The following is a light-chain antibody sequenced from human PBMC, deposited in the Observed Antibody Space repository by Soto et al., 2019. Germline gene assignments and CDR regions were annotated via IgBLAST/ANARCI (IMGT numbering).Light chain of an antibody. CDR3: QQRSKGPFT. V-gene: IGKV3-11*01. J-gene: IGKJ3*01. CDR2: DAS. CDR1: QSVSSY. Sequence: EIVLTQSPATLSLSPGERATLSCRASQSVSSYLAWYQQKPGQAPRLLIYDASNRATGIPARFSGSGSGTDFTLTISSLAPEDFAVYYCQQRSKGPFTFGPGTKVDIK.